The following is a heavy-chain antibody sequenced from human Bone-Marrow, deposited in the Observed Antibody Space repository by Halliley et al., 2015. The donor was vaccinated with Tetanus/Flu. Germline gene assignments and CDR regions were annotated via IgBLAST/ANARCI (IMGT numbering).Heavy chain of an antibody. J-gene: IGHJ6*01. V-gene: IGHV4-4*02. CDR1: GGSIDSAHW. Sequence: SLRLSCAVSGGSIDSAHWWSWVRQSPRKGLEWIGEIYFSGSTNYNPSLKSRVTISLDKSKNQFSLNLSSVTAADTALYYCARVGDSGFGAHSYGLAAWGQGTLVTV. D-gene: IGHD3-16*01. CDR2: IYFSGST. CDR3: ARVGDSGFGAHSYGLAA.